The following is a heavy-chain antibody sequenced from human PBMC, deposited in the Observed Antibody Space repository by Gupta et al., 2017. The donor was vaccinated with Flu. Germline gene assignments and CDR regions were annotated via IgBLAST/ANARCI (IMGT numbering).Heavy chain of an antibody. CDR1: GFTFSDSH. J-gene: IGHJ4*02. V-gene: IGHV3-48*02. D-gene: IGHD3-16*01. CDR3: ARDLNWAFIF. CDR2: IGSGGNT. Sequence: EVPLVESGGGLVQPGGSLRLTCVISGFTFSDSHMNWIRQAPGKGLEWISYIGSGGNTDYADSVRGRFTISRDNARDSLFLQRNSLRDEDTALYYCARDLNWAFIFWGQGALVTVSS.